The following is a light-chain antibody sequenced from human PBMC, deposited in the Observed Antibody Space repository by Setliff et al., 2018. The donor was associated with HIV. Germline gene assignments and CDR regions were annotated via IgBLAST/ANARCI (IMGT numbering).Light chain of an antibody. V-gene: IGLV2-14*02. CDR2: QVN. J-gene: IGLJ1*01. CDR1: SSTFENYNF. Sequence: QSALTQPASVSGSPGQSITISCTGSSSTFENYNFVSWYQQHPGKAPELMIFQVNNRPSGVSNRFSGSKSGNTASLTISGLQAEDDADYYCTSYTTGSTLYVFGTGTKVTVL. CDR3: TSYTTGSTLYV.